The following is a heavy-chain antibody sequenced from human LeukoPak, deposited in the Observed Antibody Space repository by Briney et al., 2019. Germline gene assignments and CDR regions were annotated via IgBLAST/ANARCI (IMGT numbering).Heavy chain of an antibody. CDR2: IYYSGST. CDR1: GGSMSSSTHY. V-gene: IGHV4-39*01. D-gene: IGHD3-10*01. CDR3: VRQTYGSGSYYNLDC. Sequence: WETLSLTCTVSGGSMSSSTHYWGWIRQPPGKGLEWIGTIYYSGSTYYNPSLKSRATISVDTSKNQFSLKLGSVTAADTAVYYCVRQTYGSGSYYNLDCWGQGTLVTVSS. J-gene: IGHJ4*02.